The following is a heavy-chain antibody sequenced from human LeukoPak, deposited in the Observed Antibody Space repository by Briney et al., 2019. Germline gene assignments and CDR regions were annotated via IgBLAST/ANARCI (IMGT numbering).Heavy chain of an antibody. CDR2: INWNGGST. CDR3: ARDSYYYDSSADYGDDAFDI. V-gene: IGHV3-20*04. D-gene: IGHD3-22*01. Sequence: GGSLRLSCAASGFTIDDYGMSWVRQAPGKGLEWVSGINWNGGSTGYADSVKGRFSISRDNAKNSLYLQMNSLRAEGTALYYCARDSYYYDSSADYGDDAFDIWGQGTMVTVSS. J-gene: IGHJ3*02. CDR1: GFTIDDYG.